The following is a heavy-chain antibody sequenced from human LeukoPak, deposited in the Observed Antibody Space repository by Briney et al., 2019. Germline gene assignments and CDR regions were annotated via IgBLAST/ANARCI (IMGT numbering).Heavy chain of an antibody. Sequence: PGGSLRLSCAASGFTFSSYWMNWVRQAPGKGLEWVSLFSIRNGSIYYADSVKGRFTISRDNAKNSVYLQMSGLTVDDTAVYYCTRGSNSDSWGQGTQVTVSS. D-gene: IGHD4-11*01. J-gene: IGHJ4*02. CDR3: TRGSNSDS. CDR2: FSIRNGSI. V-gene: IGHV3-21*06. CDR1: GFTFSSYW.